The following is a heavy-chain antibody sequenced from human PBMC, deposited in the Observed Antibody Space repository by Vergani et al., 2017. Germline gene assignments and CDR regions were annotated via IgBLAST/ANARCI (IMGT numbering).Heavy chain of an antibody. CDR1: GFTFSSYW. Sequence: EVQLVESGGGLVQPGGSLRLSCAASGFTFSSYWMHWVRQAPGKGLVWVSRINSDGSSTSYADSVKGRFTISRDNAKNTLYLQMNSLRAEDTAEYYCARDRDTAMVFYYYYGMDVWGQGTTVTVSS. J-gene: IGHJ6*02. CDR3: ARDRDTAMVFYYYYGMDV. D-gene: IGHD5-18*01. V-gene: IGHV3-74*01. CDR2: INSDGSST.